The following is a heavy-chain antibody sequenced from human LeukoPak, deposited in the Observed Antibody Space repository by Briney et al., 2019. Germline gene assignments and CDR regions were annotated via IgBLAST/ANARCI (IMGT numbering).Heavy chain of an antibody. J-gene: IGHJ3*02. CDR3: AKDAIRSRSSGYYSREGPYGAFDI. V-gene: IGHV3-74*01. D-gene: IGHD3-22*01. Sequence: PGGSLRLSCAASGFTFSSYWMHWVRQAPGKGLVWVSRINSDGSSTSYADSVKGRFTISRDNSKNTLYLQMNSLRAEDTAVYYCAKDAIRSRSSGYYSREGPYGAFDIWGQGTMVTVSS. CDR2: INSDGSST. CDR1: GFTFSSYW.